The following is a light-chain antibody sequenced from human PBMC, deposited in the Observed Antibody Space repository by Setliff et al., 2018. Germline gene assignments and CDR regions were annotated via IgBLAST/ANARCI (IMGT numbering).Light chain of an antibody. CDR2: DVS. V-gene: IGLV2-14*02. Sequence: QSALTQPASVSGSLGQSITISCTGTSSDVGSYNLVSWYQQHPGKAPKVMIYDVSKRPSGVSNRFSGSKSDNTASLTISGLQAEDEADYYCNAYTSRSTYVFGSGTKVTVL. CDR3: NAYTSRSTYV. J-gene: IGLJ1*01. CDR1: SSDVGSYNL.